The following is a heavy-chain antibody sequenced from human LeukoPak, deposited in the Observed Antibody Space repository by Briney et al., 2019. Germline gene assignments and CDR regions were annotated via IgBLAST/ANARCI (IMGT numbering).Heavy chain of an antibody. CDR2: ISGSGSST. J-gene: IGHJ4*02. D-gene: IGHD6-13*01. CDR1: GFTFSNYA. V-gene: IGHV3-23*01. Sequence: GGSLRLSCAASGFTFSNYAMNWVRRAPGKGLEWVSAISGSGSSTFYADSVKGRFTISRDNSKNTLYLQMNSLRAEDTAVYYCAEGRTSAGTRGSFDSWGQGTLVTVSS. CDR3: AEGRTSAGTRGSFDS.